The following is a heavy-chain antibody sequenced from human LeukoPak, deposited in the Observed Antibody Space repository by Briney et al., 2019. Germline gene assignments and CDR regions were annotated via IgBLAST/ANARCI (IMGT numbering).Heavy chain of an antibody. J-gene: IGHJ3*02. CDR2: IYYSGST. V-gene: IGHV4-59*11. CDR3: ARDQAVLDAFDI. D-gene: IGHD6-19*01. Sequence: GSLRLSCAASGFNFDDHAMHWVRQPPGKGLEWIGYIYYSGSTNYNPSLKSRVTISVDTSKNQFSLKLSSVTAADTAVYYCARDQAVLDAFDIWGQGTMVTVSS. CDR1: GFNFDDHA.